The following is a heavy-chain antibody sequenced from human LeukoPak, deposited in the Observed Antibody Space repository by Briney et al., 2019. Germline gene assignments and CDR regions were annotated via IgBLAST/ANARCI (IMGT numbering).Heavy chain of an antibody. Sequence: SVKVSCKASGGTFSSYAIGWVRQAPGQGLEWMGRIIPIFGTANYAQKFQGRVTITADKSTSTAYMELSSLRSEDTAVYYCARDPGGYCSSTSCRGTWFDPWGQGTLVTVSS. D-gene: IGHD2-2*01. V-gene: IGHV1-69*06. CDR1: GGTFSSYA. J-gene: IGHJ5*02. CDR2: IIPIFGTA. CDR3: ARDPGGYCSSTSCRGTWFDP.